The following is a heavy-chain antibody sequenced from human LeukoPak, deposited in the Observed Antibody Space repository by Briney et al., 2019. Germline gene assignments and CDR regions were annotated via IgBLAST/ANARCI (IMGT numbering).Heavy chain of an antibody. V-gene: IGHV3-23*01. CDR1: GFTFSSYA. Sequence: PGGSLRLSCVASGFTFSSYAMSWVRQAPGKGLEWVSAISGSGGSTYYADSVKGRFTISRDNSKNTLYLQMNSLRAEDTAVYYCAKDLRYCSSTSCRPPDAFDIWGQGTMVTVSS. CDR3: AKDLRYCSSTSCRPPDAFDI. J-gene: IGHJ3*02. CDR2: ISGSGGST. D-gene: IGHD2-2*01.